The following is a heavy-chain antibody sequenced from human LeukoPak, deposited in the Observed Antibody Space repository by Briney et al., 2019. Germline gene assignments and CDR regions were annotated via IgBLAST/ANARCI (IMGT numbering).Heavy chain of an antibody. V-gene: IGHV4-39*01. CDR2: IYYSGST. Sequence: SETLSLTCTVSGGSISSSSYYWGWIRQPPGKGLEWIGSIYYSGSTYYNPSLKSRVTTSVDTSKNQFSLKLRSVTAADTAVYYCARGKNMVDAFDIWGQGKMATVTS. CDR1: GGSISSSSYY. CDR3: ARGKNMVDAFDI. J-gene: IGHJ3*02. D-gene: IGHD3-10*01.